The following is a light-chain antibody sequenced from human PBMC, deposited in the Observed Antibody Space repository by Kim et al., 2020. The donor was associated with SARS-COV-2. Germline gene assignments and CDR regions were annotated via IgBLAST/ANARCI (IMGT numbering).Light chain of an antibody. V-gene: IGKV3-11*01. CDR2: DAS. Sequence: SLSPGESATLSCRASQSVNTYLAWYQQKAGQVPRLLIYDASNRATGIPARFSGSGSGTDFTLTISSLEPEDSAVYYCQQRDNWPTFGGGTKVDIK. CDR3: QQRDNWPT. CDR1: QSVNTY. J-gene: IGKJ4*01.